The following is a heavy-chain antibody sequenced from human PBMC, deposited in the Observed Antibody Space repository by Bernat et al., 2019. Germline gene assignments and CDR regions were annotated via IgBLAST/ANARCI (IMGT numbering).Heavy chain of an antibody. CDR3: ARDHRWTVTSNAFDI. CDR2: IWYDGSNK. V-gene: IGHV3-33*01. Sequence: QVQLVESGGGVVQPGRSLRLSCAASGFTFSSYGMHWVRQAPGKGLEWVAVIWYDGSNKYYADSVKGRFTISRDNSKNTLYLQMNSLRAEDTAVYYCARDHRWTVTSNAFDIWGQGTMVTVSS. D-gene: IGHD4-17*01. CDR1: GFTFSSYG. J-gene: IGHJ3*02.